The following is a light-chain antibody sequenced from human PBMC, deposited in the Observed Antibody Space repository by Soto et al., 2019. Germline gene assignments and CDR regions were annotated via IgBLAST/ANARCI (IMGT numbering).Light chain of an antibody. CDR3: AAWDASLNGYV. CDR1: SSNIGSNT. J-gene: IGLJ1*01. V-gene: IGLV1-44*01. CDR2: SNN. Sequence: QSVLTQPPSASGTPGQRVTISCSGSSSNIGSNTVNWYQQLPGTAPKLLIYSNNQRPSGVPDRFSGSKSGTSASLAISGLQSDDEAASYCAAWDASLNGYVFGTGTKVTV.